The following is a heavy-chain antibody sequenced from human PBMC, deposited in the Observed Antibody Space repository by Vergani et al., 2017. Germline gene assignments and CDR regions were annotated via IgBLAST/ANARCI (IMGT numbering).Heavy chain of an antibody. Sequence: EVQLVESGGGLVQPGGSLRLSCAASGFTFSSYEMNWVRQAPGKGLAWVSYISSSGSTIYYADSVKGRFTISRDNAKNSLYLQMNSLRAEDTAVYYCAREAYSNYFDYWGQGTLVTVSS. J-gene: IGHJ4*02. V-gene: IGHV3-48*03. CDR1: GFTFSSYE. CDR3: AREAYSNYFDY. CDR2: ISSSGSTI. D-gene: IGHD4-11*01.